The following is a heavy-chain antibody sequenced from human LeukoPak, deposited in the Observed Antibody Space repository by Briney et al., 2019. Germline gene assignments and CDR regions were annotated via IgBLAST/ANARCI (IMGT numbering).Heavy chain of an antibody. J-gene: IGHJ6*02. D-gene: IGHD3-10*01. Sequence: SETLSLTCTVSGGSISGGGYYWSWIRQHPGKGLEWIGYIYYSGSTYYNPSLKSRVTISVDTSKNQFSLKLSSVTAADTAVYYCARVRVRGIYYYYGMDVWGQGTTVTVSS. CDR1: GGSISGGGYY. CDR3: ARVRVRGIYYYYGMDV. V-gene: IGHV4-31*03. CDR2: IYYSGST.